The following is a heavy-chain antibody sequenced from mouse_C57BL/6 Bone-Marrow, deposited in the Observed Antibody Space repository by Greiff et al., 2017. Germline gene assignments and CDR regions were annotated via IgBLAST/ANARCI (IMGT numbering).Heavy chain of an antibody. J-gene: IGHJ2*01. D-gene: IGHD1-1*01. CDR1: GFNIKDYY. Sequence: VQLQQSGAELVKPGASVTLSCTASGFNIKDYYIHWVKQRTEHGLEWIGRIDPEDGETKYTPKFQDKAHITANKASNTAYLQLSSLTSEDDAVYYCTRSLIYYGTNYWGQGTTLTVSA. CDR2: IDPEDGET. CDR3: TRSLIYYGTNY. V-gene: IGHV14-2*01.